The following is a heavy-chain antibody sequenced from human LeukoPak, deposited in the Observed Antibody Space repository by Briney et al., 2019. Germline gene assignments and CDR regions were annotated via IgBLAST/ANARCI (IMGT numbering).Heavy chain of an antibody. CDR3: ARERSGYSLFDY. J-gene: IGHJ4*02. Sequence: SETLSLICSVSGGSISGYHWSWIRQPPGKGLEWIGNIYCSGTTNYNSSLKSRVTISVDTSKSQFSLKLTSVTAADTAVYYCARERSGYSLFDYWGQGTLVTVSS. D-gene: IGHD3-22*01. CDR2: IYCSGTT. V-gene: IGHV4-59*12. CDR1: GGSISGYH.